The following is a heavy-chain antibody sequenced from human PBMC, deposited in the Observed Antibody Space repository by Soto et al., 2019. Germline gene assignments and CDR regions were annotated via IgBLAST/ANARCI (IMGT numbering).Heavy chain of an antibody. CDR1: GFSFGTFV. Sequence: EMQLLESGGASAQRGGSLRLSCAASGFSFGTFVMTWFRQAPGGGLEWVASITDSGYTASYAETVEGRFTVSRDNSKNKLHLQMNDLRAEDTATYYCAKNGQWLATPPEAWGQGTLVTVSS. CDR3: AKNGQWLATPPEA. V-gene: IGHV3-23*01. J-gene: IGHJ4*02. CDR2: ITDSGYTA. D-gene: IGHD6-19*01.